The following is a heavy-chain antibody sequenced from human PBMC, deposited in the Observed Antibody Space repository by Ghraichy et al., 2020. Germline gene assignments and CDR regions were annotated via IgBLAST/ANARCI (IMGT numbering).Heavy chain of an antibody. CDR2: MWYDGSNK. CDR1: GFTFSSYG. CDR3: ARDLSLLPFDP. Sequence: GESLNISCAASGFTFSSYGMHWVRQAPGKGLEWVAVMWYDGSNKYYADSVKGRFTISRDNSKNTLYLQMNSLRAEDTAVYYCARDLSLLPFDPWGQGTLVTVSS. J-gene: IGHJ5*02. D-gene: IGHD3-22*01. V-gene: IGHV3-33*01.